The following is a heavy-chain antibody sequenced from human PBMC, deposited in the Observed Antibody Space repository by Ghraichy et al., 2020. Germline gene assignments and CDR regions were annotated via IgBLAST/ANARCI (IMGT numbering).Heavy chain of an antibody. CDR2: KYFSGST. V-gene: IGHV4-59*01. J-gene: IGHJ4*02. Sequence: SQTLSLTCTVSGGSISGYYWSWIRQPPGKGLEWIAYKYFSGSTNYNPSLKSQITISVDTSKNQISLKLSSATAADTAMYYCARGRGGSGSYYNLWGQGSLVTVSS. CDR3: ARGRGGSGSYYNL. D-gene: IGHD3-10*01. CDR1: GGSISGYY.